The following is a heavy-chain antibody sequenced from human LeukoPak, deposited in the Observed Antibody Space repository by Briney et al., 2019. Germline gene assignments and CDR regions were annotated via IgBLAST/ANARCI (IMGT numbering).Heavy chain of an antibody. V-gene: IGHV3-21*01. CDR2: ISSSSSYI. CDR3: ARDQKSGDIVATIEYYFDY. J-gene: IGHJ4*02. CDR1: GFTFSSYS. Sequence: GGSLRLSCAASGFTFSSYSMNWVRRAPGKGLEWVSSISSSSSYIYYADSVKGRFTISRDNAKNSLYLRMNSLRAEDTAVYYCARDQKSGDIVATIEYYFDYWGQGTLVTVSS. D-gene: IGHD5-12*01.